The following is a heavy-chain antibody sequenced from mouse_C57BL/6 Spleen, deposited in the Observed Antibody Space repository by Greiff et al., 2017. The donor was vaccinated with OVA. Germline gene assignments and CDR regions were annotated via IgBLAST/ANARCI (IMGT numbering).Heavy chain of an antibody. CDR3: AGYAMDY. J-gene: IGHJ4*01. CDR1: GYTFTDYY. V-gene: IGHV1-26*01. Sequence: EVQVVESEPELVKPGASVKISCKASGYTFTDYYMNWVKQSHGKSLEWIGDINPNNGGTSYNQKFKGKATLTVDKSSSTAYMGLRSLTSEDSAVYYCAGYAMDYWGQGTSVTVSS. CDR2: INPNNGGT.